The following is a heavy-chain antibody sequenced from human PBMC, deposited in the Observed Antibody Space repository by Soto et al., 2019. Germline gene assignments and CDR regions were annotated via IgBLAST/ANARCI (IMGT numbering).Heavy chain of an antibody. CDR1: GGSISSYY. CDR3: ARHQSYCTNGVCYRPLNHYYYYMDV. Sequence: SETLSLTCTVSGGSISSYYWSWIRQPPGKGLEWIGYIYYSGSTNYNPSLKSRVTISVDTSKNQFSLKLSSVTAADTAVYYCARHQSYCTNGVCYRPLNHYYYYMDVWGKGTTVTVSS. J-gene: IGHJ6*03. CDR2: IYYSGST. D-gene: IGHD2-8*01. V-gene: IGHV4-59*08.